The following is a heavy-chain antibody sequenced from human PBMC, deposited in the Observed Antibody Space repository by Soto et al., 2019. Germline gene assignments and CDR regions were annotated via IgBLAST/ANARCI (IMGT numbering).Heavy chain of an antibody. CDR3: AREDDFWSGYELYYYYYMDV. CDR1: GYTFTSYA. J-gene: IGHJ6*03. Sequence: ASVKVSCKASGYTFTSYAMHWVRQAPGQRLEWMGWINAGNGNTKYSQKFQGRVTITRDTSASTAYMELSSLRSEDTAVYYCAREDDFWSGYELYYYYYMDVWGKGTTVTVSS. V-gene: IGHV1-3*01. CDR2: INAGNGNT. D-gene: IGHD3-3*01.